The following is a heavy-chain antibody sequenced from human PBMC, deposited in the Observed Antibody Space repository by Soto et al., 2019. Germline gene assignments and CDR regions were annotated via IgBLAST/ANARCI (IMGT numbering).Heavy chain of an antibody. CDR2: VNPAGSTT. J-gene: IGHJ3*02. V-gene: IGHV3-74*01. D-gene: IGHD5-12*01. CDR1: GLTFSRHW. Sequence: GGSLRLSCAASGLTFSRHWMQWVRQAPGKGLVWVSRVNPAGSTTDYADSVKGRFTISRDNAKNTLYLQMNSLRADDTAVYYCTLADGCDYRGFDAFESWGQGTMVTVSS. CDR3: TLADGCDYRGFDAFES.